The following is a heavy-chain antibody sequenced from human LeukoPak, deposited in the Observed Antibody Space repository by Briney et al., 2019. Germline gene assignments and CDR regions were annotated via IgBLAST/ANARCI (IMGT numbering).Heavy chain of an antibody. V-gene: IGHV4-39*07. J-gene: IGHJ1*01. D-gene: IGHD3-10*01. CDR3: AREYGSGSYYNQKYFQH. Sequence: PSETLSLTCTVSGGSISSSSYYWSWIRQPPGKGLEWIGEINHSGSTNYNPSLKSRVTISVDTSKNQFSLKLSSVTAADTAVYYCAREYGSGSYYNQKYFQHWGQGTLVTVSS. CDR2: INHSGST. CDR1: GGSISSSSYY.